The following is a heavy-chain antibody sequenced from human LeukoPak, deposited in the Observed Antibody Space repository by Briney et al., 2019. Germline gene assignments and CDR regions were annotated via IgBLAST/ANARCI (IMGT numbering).Heavy chain of an antibody. CDR2: IIPIFGIA. CDR3: ARVRPIVVVPAASEVGFDY. J-gene: IGHJ4*02. V-gene: IGHV1-69*04. Sequence: AASVKVSCKASGGTFSSYAISWVRQAPGQGLEWMGRIIPIFGIANYAQKFQGRVTITADKSTSTAYMELSSLRSEDTAVYYCARVRPIVVVPAASEVGFDYWGQGTLVTVSS. D-gene: IGHD2-2*01. CDR1: GGTFSSYA.